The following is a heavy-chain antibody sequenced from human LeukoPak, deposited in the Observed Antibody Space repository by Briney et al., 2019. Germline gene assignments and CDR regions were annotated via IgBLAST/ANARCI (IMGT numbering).Heavy chain of an antibody. Sequence: TTSETLSPTRAVSGGSIMTTNWWSWVRQPPGKGLEWIGEVHLSGATNYNPSLESRVSMSIDTSKNQMSLKLTSVTAADTAVYYCASGRHIDSSWYLDWFDPWGQGTLVTVSS. D-gene: IGHD6-13*01. CDR3: ASGRHIDSSWYLDWFDP. V-gene: IGHV4-4*02. CDR1: GGSIMTTNW. CDR2: VHLSGAT. J-gene: IGHJ5*02.